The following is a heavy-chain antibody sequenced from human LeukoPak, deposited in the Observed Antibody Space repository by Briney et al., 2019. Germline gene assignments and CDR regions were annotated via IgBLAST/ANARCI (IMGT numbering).Heavy chain of an antibody. D-gene: IGHD5-12*01. CDR1: CGSISSGCYS. V-gene: IGHV4-31*03. CDR3: AREEYSGYDLGGPLDY. J-gene: IGHJ4*02. CDR2: ICYSGCT. Sequence: PAETLSLTCSVSCGSISSGCYSWSWIRQHPGKGLEWIGYICYSGCTHYNPSLKSRVITSVDTSNNQFSLKLSSVTAADTAVYYCAREEYSGYDLGGPLDYWGQGTLVTVSS.